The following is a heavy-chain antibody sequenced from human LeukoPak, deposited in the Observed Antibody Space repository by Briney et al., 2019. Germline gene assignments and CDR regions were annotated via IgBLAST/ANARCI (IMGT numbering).Heavy chain of an antibody. CDR2: INHSGST. CDR1: GGSFSGYY. Sequence: SETLSLTCAVYGGSFSGYYWSWIRQPPGKGLEWIGEINHSGSTNYNPSLKSRVTISVDTSKNQFSLKLSSVTAADTAVYYCARHVPARYFDLWGRGTLVTVSS. D-gene: IGHD3-10*02. J-gene: IGHJ2*01. V-gene: IGHV4-34*01. CDR3: ARHVPARYFDL.